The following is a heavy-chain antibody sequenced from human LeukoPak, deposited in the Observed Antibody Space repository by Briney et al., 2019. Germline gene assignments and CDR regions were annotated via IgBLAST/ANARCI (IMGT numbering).Heavy chain of an antibody. J-gene: IGHJ6*03. CDR3: ARLPPEPDYYYYYYMDV. Sequence: SETLSLTCTVSGGSISSCYWSWIRQPPGKGLEWIGYIYYSGSTNYNPSLKSRVTISVDTSKNQFSLKLSSVTAADTAVYYCARLPPEPDYYYYYYMDVWGKGTTVTVSS. CDR1: GGSISSCY. D-gene: IGHD1-14*01. CDR2: IYYSGST. V-gene: IGHV4-59*08.